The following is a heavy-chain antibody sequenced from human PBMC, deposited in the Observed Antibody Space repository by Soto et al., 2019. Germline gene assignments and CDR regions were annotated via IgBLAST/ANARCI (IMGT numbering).Heavy chain of an antibody. CDR1: GGSISSGGYS. CDR3: ARGMYYGSGRDYGMDV. Sequence: SETLSLTCAVSGGSISSGGYSWNWIRQPPGKGLEWIGYIYHSGSTYYNPSLESRVTISVDRSKNQFSLKLSSVTAADTAVYYCARGMYYGSGRDYGMDVWGQGTTVTVSS. CDR2: IYHSGST. D-gene: IGHD3-10*01. V-gene: IGHV4-30-2*01. J-gene: IGHJ6*02.